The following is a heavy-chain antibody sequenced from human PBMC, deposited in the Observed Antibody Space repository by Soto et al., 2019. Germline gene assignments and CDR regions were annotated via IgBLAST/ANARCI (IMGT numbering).Heavy chain of an antibody. CDR1: GFTFSSYA. CDR2: ISYDGSDK. V-gene: IGHV3-30*18. J-gene: IGHJ6*03. Sequence: GGSLRLSCAASGFTFSSYAMHWVRQAPGKGLEWVAVISYDGSDKYYADSVKGRFTLSRDNSKSTLYLQMNSLRAEDTAVYHCAKEGFYSNYPPYYYYYYMDVWGKGTTVTVSS. CDR3: AKEGFYSNYPPYYYYYYMDV. D-gene: IGHD4-4*01.